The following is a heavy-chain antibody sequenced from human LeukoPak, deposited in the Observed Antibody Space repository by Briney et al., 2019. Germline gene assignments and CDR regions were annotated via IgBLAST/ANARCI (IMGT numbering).Heavy chain of an antibody. Sequence: LSETLSLTCTVSGGSISSFYRSWLRPPPGKGLEWIGYIYYSGSTIYNPSLKRRVTISVDTSKNPFSLKLSSVTAGDTAVYYCARETGFRSIDNWGQGTLVTVSS. V-gene: IGHV4-59*01. J-gene: IGHJ4*02. CDR3: ARETGFRSIDN. D-gene: IGHD1-14*01. CDR2: IYYSGST. CDR1: GGSISSFY.